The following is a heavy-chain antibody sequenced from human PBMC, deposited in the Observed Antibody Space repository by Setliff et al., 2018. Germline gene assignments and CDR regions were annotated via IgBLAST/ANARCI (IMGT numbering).Heavy chain of an antibody. CDR2: IFARGSM. D-gene: IGHD3-22*01. V-gene: IGHV4-61*09. Sequence: PSETLSLTCTVSGGSISSGNYYWIWIRQPAGKALEWLGHIFARGSMNYNPSLRSRITISQDRSENQFSLTLSSVTAADTAVYYCASPRLSYYDNGAFPSDAFDLWGQGTMVTVSS. CDR1: GGSISSGNYY. J-gene: IGHJ3*01. CDR3: ASPRLSYYDNGAFPSDAFDL.